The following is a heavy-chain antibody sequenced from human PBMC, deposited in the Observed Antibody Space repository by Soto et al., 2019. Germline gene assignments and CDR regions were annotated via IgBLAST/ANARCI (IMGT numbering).Heavy chain of an antibody. CDR2: LYYTGTP. Sequence: PSETLSLTCSVSGVSIGSSRYYLGWIRQPPGRGLEWIGSLYYTGTPYSTTSLKSRATIYADKSQNQYTMRLSSGNAADTDGYYCAAYCSTTFCYDWFDSWGQGTLVTVSS. V-gene: IGHV4-39*01. D-gene: IGHD1-1*01. J-gene: IGHJ5*01. CDR3: AAYCSTTFCYDWFDS. CDR1: GVSIGSSRYY.